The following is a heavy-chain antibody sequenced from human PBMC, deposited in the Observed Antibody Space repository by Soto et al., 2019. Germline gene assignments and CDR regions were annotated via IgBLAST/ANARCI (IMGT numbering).Heavy chain of an antibody. CDR2: IYYSGST. Sequence: PSETLSLTCTVSGGSISSYYWSWIRQPPGKGLEWIGYIYYSGSTNYNPSLKSRVTISVDTSKNQFSLKLSSVTAADTAVYYCAKSEDDSSAYVGYFDYWGQGTMVTVSS. CDR1: GGSISSYY. D-gene: IGHD3-22*01. J-gene: IGHJ4*02. CDR3: AKSEDDSSAYVGYFDY. V-gene: IGHV4-59*01.